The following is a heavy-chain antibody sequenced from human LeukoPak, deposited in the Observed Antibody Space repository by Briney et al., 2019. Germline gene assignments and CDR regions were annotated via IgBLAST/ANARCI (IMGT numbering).Heavy chain of an antibody. D-gene: IGHD2-2*01. Sequence: PSETLSLTCAVYGGSFSGYYWGWIRQPPGKGLEWIGSIYYSGSTYYNPSLKSRVTISVDTSKNQFSLKLGSVTAADTAVYYCASLPALYCSSTSCYVPFDYWGQGTLVTVSS. CDR3: ASLPALYCSSTSCYVPFDY. CDR2: IYYSGST. J-gene: IGHJ4*02. V-gene: IGHV4-39*01. CDR1: GGSFSGYY.